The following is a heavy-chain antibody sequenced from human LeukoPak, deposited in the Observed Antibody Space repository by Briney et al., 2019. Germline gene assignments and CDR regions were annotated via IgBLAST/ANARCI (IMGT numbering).Heavy chain of an antibody. CDR2: IYSGGGT. V-gene: IGHV3-66*01. D-gene: IGHD6-19*01. CDR3: ACSGPYSNGGVMNDY. J-gene: IGHJ4*02. Sequence: GGSLRLSCAASGFTVSSKYMSWVRQAPGRGLEWVSVIYSGGGTSYADSVKGRFTISRDTSKITLYLQMNSLRADDTAVYYCACSGPYSNGGVMNDYWGQGTLVTVST. CDR1: GFTVSSKY.